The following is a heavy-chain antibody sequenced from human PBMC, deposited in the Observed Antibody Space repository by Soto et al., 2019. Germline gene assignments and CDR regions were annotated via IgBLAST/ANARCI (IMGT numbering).Heavy chain of an antibody. CDR2: INHSGST. CDR3: ARGGLDEWEPYGWFDP. D-gene: IGHD1-26*01. J-gene: IGHJ5*02. CDR1: GGSFSGYY. V-gene: IGHV4-34*01. Sequence: QVQLQQWGAGLLKPSETLSLTCAVYGGSFSGYYWSWIRQPPGKGVEWIGEINHSGSTNYNPSLKSRVTISVDTTKNQFCLKLSSVTAADTAVYYCARGGLDEWEPYGWFDPLGQGTPVTVSS.